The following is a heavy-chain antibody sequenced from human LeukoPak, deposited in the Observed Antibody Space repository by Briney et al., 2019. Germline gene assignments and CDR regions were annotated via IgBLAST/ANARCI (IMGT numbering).Heavy chain of an antibody. CDR2: IYTSGST. Sequence: SETLSLTCTVSRGSISSYYWSWIRQPAGRGLEWIGRIYTSGSTNYNPSLKSRVTMSVDTSKNQFSLKLSSVTAADTAVYYCATETTVTTYYYYGMDVWGQGTTVTVSS. V-gene: IGHV4-4*07. J-gene: IGHJ6*02. CDR3: ATETTVTTYYYYGMDV. CDR1: RGSISSYY. D-gene: IGHD4-17*01.